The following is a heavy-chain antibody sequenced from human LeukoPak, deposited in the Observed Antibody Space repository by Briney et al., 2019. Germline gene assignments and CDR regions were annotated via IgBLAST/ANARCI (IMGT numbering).Heavy chain of an antibody. CDR2: IYYSGST. D-gene: IGHD2-2*01. J-gene: IGHJ4*02. CDR3: ASGPSPAEYYFDY. CDR1: GGFISSSSYY. V-gene: IGHV4-39*07. Sequence: SETLSLTCTVSGGFISSSSYYWGWIRQPPGKGLEWIGSIYYSGSTYYNPSLKSRVTISVDTSKNQSSLKLSSVTAADTAVYYCASGPSPAEYYFDYWGQGTLVTVSS.